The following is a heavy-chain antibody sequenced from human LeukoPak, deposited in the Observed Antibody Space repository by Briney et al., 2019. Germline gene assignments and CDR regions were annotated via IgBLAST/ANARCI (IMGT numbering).Heavy chain of an antibody. V-gene: IGHV2-5*01. D-gene: IGHD3-22*01. J-gene: IGHJ6*03. CDR3: AHRGSYDSSGYYYYYYMDV. CDR1: GFSLSTSGVG. CDR2: IYWNDDK. Sequence: ESGPTLAKPTQTLTQTCTFSGFSLSTSGVGVGWIRQPPGKALEWLALIYWNDDKRYSPSLKSRLTITKDTSKNQVVLTMTNMDPVDTATYYCAHRGSYDSSGYYYYYYMDVWGKGTTVTVSS.